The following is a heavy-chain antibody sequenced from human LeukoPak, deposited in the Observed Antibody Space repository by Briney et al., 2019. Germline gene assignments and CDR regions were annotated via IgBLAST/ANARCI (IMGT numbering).Heavy chain of an antibody. D-gene: IGHD3-10*01. J-gene: IGHJ4*02. V-gene: IGHV4-34*01. CDR2: INHSGST. Sequence: SETLSLTCAVYGGSFSGYYWSWIRQPPGKGLEWIGEINHSGSTNYNPSLKSRVTISVGTSKNQFSLKLSSVTAADTAVYYCARVGGIRGGQYFDYWGQGTLVTVSS. CDR1: GGSFSGYY. CDR3: ARVGGIRGGQYFDY.